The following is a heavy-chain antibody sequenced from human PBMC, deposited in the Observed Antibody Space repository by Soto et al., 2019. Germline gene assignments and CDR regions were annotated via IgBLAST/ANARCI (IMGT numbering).Heavy chain of an antibody. J-gene: IGHJ6*01. Sequence: WEYLTITCTCSGDSFTRYWIGWVRQMPGKGLEWMGIIYPGDSDTRYSPSFQGQVTISADKSISTAYLQWSSLKASDTAMYYCAFPYNTRGHGMDVWGQGTTVTVSS. CDR1: GDSFTRYW. CDR3: AFPYNTRGHGMDV. D-gene: IGHD1-20*01. CDR2: IYPGDSDT. V-gene: IGHV5-51*01.